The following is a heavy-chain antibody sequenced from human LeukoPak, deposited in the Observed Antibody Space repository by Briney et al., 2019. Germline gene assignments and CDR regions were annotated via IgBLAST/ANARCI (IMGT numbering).Heavy chain of an antibody. Sequence: SETLSLTCTVSGGSISSYYWSWIRQPPGKGLEWIGSIYYSGSTYYNPSLKSRVAISVDTYKNQLSLKVSSVTAAETAVYYCVRRIDGSYRIFDYWGQGNLVTVSS. CDR3: VRRIDGSYRIFDY. V-gene: IGHV4-59*04. CDR1: GGSISSYY. CDR2: IYYSGST. D-gene: IGHD1-26*01. J-gene: IGHJ4*02.